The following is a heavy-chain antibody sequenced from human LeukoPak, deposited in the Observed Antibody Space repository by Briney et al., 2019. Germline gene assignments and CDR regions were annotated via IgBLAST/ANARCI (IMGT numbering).Heavy chain of an antibody. Sequence: SETLSLTCTVSGGSISSYYWSWIRQPPGKGLEWIGYIYYSGSTNYNPSLKSRVTISVDTSKSQFSLNLSSVTAADTAVYYCARHNADYDILTGYSHFHYYFDYWGQGTLVTVSS. CDR1: GGSISSYY. J-gene: IGHJ4*02. CDR3: ARHNADYDILTGYSHFHYYFDY. CDR2: IYYSGST. D-gene: IGHD3-9*01. V-gene: IGHV4-59*08.